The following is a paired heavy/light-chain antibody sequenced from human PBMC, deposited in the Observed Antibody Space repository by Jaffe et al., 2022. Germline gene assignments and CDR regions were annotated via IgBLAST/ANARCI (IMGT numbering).Light chain of an antibody. Sequence: SYVLTQPPSVSVAPGQTARITCGGNNIGSKSVHWYQQKPGQAPVLVVYDDSDRPSGIPERFSGSNSGNTATLTISRVEAGDEADYYCQVGVFGTGTKVTVL. J-gene: IGLJ1*01. CDR1: NIGSKS. CDR2: DDS. V-gene: IGLV3-21*02. CDR3: QVGV.
Heavy chain of an antibody. V-gene: IGHV4-38-2*01. CDR2: IYHSGST. Sequence: QVQLQESGPGLVKPSETLSLTCAVSGYSISSGYYWGWIRQPPGKGLEWIGSIYHSGSTYYNPSLKSRVTISVDTSKNQFSLKLSSVTAADTAVYYCARTGYCSSTSCHDPFDYWGQGTLVTVSS. CDR1: GYSISSGYY. D-gene: IGHD2-2*01. J-gene: IGHJ4*02. CDR3: ARTGYCSSTSCHDPFDY.